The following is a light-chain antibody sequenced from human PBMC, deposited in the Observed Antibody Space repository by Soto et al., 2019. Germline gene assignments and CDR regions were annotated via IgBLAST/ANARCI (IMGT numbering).Light chain of an antibody. J-gene: IGKJ2*01. CDR2: AAS. CDR1: QAISSW. CDR3: RQANSFPYT. Sequence: DIQMTQSPSSVSASGGDRVTITCRASQAISSWLSWYQQKPGKAPKLLIYAASTLQSGVPSRFSGSGSGTEFTLTISTLQPEDFATYYCRQANSFPYTFGQGTKLEIK. V-gene: IGKV1-12*01.